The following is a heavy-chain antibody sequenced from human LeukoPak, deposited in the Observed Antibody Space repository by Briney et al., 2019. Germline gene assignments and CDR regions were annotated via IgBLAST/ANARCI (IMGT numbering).Heavy chain of an antibody. CDR1: GGSFSGYY. Sequence: SETLSLTCAVYGGSFSGYYWSWIRQPPGKGLEWIGEINHSGSTNYNPSLKSRVTISVDTSKNQFSLKLSSVTAADTAVYYCARAKAASGQYIFDYWGQGTLVTVSS. V-gene: IGHV4-34*01. CDR3: ARAKAASGQYIFDY. J-gene: IGHJ4*02. D-gene: IGHD6-13*01. CDR2: INHSGST.